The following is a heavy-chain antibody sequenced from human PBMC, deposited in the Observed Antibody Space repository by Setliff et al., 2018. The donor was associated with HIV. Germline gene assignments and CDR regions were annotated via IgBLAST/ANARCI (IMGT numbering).Heavy chain of an antibody. D-gene: IGHD3-16*01. Sequence: GGSLRLSCAASGLFFSSYEMNWVRQAPGKGLEWISFIGGHGSIIHYADSVKGRFTISRDNAKNSAYLQMHSLRVEDTAVYYCAAVPWGHSSLIIDHWGQGTPVTVSS. J-gene: IGHJ4*02. CDR2: IGGHGSII. V-gene: IGHV3-48*03. CDR3: AAVPWGHSSLIIDH. CDR1: GLFFSSYE.